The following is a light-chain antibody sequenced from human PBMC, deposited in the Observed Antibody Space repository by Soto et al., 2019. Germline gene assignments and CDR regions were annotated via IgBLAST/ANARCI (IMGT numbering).Light chain of an antibody. CDR1: QGISSY. CDR2: AAS. V-gene: IGKV1-8*01. Sequence: AIRMTQSPSSLSASTGDRVTITCLASQGISSYLAWYQQKPGKAPKLLIYAASTLQSGVPSRFSGSGSGTDFTLTISCLQSEDFETYYCQQYYSYPFTFGPGTMVDIK. J-gene: IGKJ3*01. CDR3: QQYYSYPFT.